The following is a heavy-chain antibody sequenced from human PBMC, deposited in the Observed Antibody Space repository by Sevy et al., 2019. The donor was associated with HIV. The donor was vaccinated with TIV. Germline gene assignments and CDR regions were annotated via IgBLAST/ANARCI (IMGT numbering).Heavy chain of an antibody. CDR1: GVSISGYY. J-gene: IGHJ6*02. D-gene: IGHD6-25*01. V-gene: IGHV4-59*01. CDR2: IYYSGMT. Sequence: PETLSLTCTVSGVSISGYYWSWIRQSPGKGLEWIGYIYYSGMTNYNPSLKSRVTISDDTSKNQFSLKLNSVTAADTAVYYCARAAAEYYYGMDVWGQGTKVTVSS. CDR3: ARAAAEYYYGMDV.